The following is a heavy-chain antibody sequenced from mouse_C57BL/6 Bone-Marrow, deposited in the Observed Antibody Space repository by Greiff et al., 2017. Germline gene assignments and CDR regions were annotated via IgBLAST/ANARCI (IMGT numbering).Heavy chain of an antibody. CDR2: FYPRSGNT. V-gene: IGHV1-81*01. J-gene: IGHJ3*01. Sequence: VQLQQSGAELARPGASVKLSCKASGYTFTSYGISWVKQRTGQGLEWIGEFYPRSGNTYYHEKFKGKATLTADKSSSTAYMELRSLTSEESAVYFCARSRFYYSGSSWLAYWGQGTLVTVSA. CDR3: ARSRFYYSGSSWLAY. CDR1: GYTFTSYG. D-gene: IGHD1-1*01.